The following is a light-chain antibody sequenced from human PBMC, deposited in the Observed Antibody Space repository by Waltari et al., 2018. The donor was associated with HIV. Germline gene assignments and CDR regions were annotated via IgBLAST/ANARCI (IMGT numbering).Light chain of an antibody. J-gene: IGKJ5*01. Sequence: DIQLTQSPSFLSASVGDRVTITCRASQGISSYLAWYQQKPGKAPKLLLYAASTLQSGVPSRFSGSGAGTEFTLTIRSLQPEDFATYYCQQLNSYPFTFGQGTRLEIK. CDR2: AAS. V-gene: IGKV1-9*01. CDR1: QGISSY. CDR3: QQLNSYPFT.